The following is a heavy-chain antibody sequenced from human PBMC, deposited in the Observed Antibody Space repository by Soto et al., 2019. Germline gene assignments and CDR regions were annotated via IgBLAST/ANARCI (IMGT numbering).Heavy chain of an antibody. Sequence: QVQLVESGGGVVQPGRSLRLSCAASGFTFSSYAMHWVRQAPGKGLEWVAVISYDGSNKYYADSVKGRFTISRDNSKNXLYLQMNSLRAEDTAVYYCARASSIAARTYYGMDVWGQGTTVTVSS. D-gene: IGHD6-6*01. V-gene: IGHV3-30-3*01. CDR3: ARASSIAARTYYGMDV. CDR2: ISYDGSNK. J-gene: IGHJ6*02. CDR1: GFTFSSYA.